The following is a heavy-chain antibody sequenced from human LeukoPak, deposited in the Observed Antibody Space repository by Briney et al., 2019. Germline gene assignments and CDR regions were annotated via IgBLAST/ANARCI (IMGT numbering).Heavy chain of an antibody. D-gene: IGHD2-15*01. CDR2: ISYDGSNK. CDR3: AREHCSGGSCYFDY. V-gene: IGHV3-30*04. CDR1: GFTFSSYA. J-gene: IGHJ4*02. Sequence: GSLRLSGAASGFTFSSYAMHWVRQAPGKGLEWVAVISYDGSNKYYADSVKGRFTISRDNSKNTLYLQMNSLRAEDTAVYYCAREHCSGGSCYFDYWGQGTLVTVSS.